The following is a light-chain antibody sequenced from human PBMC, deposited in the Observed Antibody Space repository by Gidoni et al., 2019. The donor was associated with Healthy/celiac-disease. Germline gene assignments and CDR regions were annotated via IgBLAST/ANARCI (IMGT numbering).Light chain of an antibody. V-gene: IGKV3-20*01. Sequence: ETGWTQSPGTRSLSPGERATLSCRASQSVSSSYLAWYQQKPGQAPSLLIYGASSRATGIQDRFSGSGSGTDFTLTISRLEPEDFAVYYCQQYGSSPPYTFGQGTKLEIK. J-gene: IGKJ2*01. CDR3: QQYGSSPPYT. CDR1: QSVSSSY. CDR2: GAS.